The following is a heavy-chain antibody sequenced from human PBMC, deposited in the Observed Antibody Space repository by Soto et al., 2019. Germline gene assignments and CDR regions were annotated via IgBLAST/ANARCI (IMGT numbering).Heavy chain of an antibody. J-gene: IGHJ6*02. D-gene: IGHD1-1*01. Sequence: QVQLVESGGGVVQPGRSLRLSCAASGFTFSNNAMEWVRQAPGKGLEWVAVISYDGSNKYIAESVKGRFTISRDNSKNTLFLQMNSLRAEDTAVYYCASGTTTSAFSAMDVWGQGTTVTVSS. CDR1: GFTFSNNA. CDR3: ASGTTTSAFSAMDV. CDR2: ISYDGSNK. V-gene: IGHV3-30-3*01.